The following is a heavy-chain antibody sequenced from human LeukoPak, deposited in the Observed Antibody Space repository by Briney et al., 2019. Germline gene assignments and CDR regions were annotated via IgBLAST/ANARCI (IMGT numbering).Heavy chain of an antibody. CDR1: GGSINSHY. J-gene: IGHJ4*02. D-gene: IGHD6-13*01. CDR3: ARYSGWSPDY. V-gene: IGHV4-59*11. CDR2: MYHTGST. Sequence: SETLSLTCSVSGGSINSHYWCWIRQSPGKGLEWIGNMYHTGSTNYNPSLKSRVTISLDTSKTQFSLSLTSVTAADTAVYYCARYSGWSPDYWGQGTLVTVSS.